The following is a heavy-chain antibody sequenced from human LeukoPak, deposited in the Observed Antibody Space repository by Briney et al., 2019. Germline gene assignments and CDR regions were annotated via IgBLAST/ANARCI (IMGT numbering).Heavy chain of an antibody. V-gene: IGHV3-23*01. CDR3: AKTPNYDYVWGRGGYFDY. D-gene: IGHD3-16*01. CDR2: ISGSGGST. CDR1: GFTFTNAW. Sequence: GGSLRLSCAASGFTFTNAWMNWVRQAPGKGLEWVSAISGSGGSTYYADSVKGRFTISRDNSKNTLYLQMNSLRAEDTAVYYCAKTPNYDYVWGRGGYFDYWGQGTLVTVSS. J-gene: IGHJ4*02.